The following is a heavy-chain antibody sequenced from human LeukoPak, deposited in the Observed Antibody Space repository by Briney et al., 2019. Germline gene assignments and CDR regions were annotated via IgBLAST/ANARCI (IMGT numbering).Heavy chain of an antibody. CDR3: ARHSRSAYTGYEYAFDI. J-gene: IGHJ3*02. CDR1: GDSISSSSYC. Sequence: PSETLSLTCTVSGDSISSSSYCWDRIRQPPGKGLEWIGNIYNSANTHYNPSLKTRITMSVDTSKNQFSLKLTSVTAADTVIYYCARHSRSAYTGYEYAFDIWGQGTMVTVSS. D-gene: IGHD5-12*01. CDR2: IYNSANT. V-gene: IGHV4-39*01.